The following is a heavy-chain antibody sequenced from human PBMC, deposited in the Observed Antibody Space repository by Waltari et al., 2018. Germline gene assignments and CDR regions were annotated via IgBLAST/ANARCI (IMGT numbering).Heavy chain of an antibody. CDR2: VWYDGSNK. CDR1: GFTFSSYG. Sequence: QVQLVESGGGVVQPGRSLRLSCAASGFTFSSYGMHWVRQAPGKGLEWVAVVWYDGSNKYYADSVKGRFTISRDNSKNTLDLQMNSLRAEDTAVYYCARYYYDSSGYLDYWGQGTLVTVSS. J-gene: IGHJ4*02. D-gene: IGHD3-22*01. CDR3: ARYYYDSSGYLDY. V-gene: IGHV3-33*01.